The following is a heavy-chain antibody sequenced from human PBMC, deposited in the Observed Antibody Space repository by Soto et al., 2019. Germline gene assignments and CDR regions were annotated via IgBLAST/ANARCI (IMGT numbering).Heavy chain of an antibody. D-gene: IGHD3-22*01. CDR2: MNPNSGNA. J-gene: IGHJ4*02. CDR1: GYTFTRYD. Sequence: QVQLVQSGAEVKKPGASVKVSCKASGYTFTRYDINWVRQATGQGLEWMGWMNPNSGNAGYAQKFQGRVTMTRNTSISQAYLELSSVRSEDTAVYYCARTDLDSSGYFDYWGQGTLVTVSS. V-gene: IGHV1-8*01. CDR3: ARTDLDSSGYFDY.